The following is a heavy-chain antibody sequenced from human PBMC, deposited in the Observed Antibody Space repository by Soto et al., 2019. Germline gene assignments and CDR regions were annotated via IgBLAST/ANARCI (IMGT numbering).Heavy chain of an antibody. V-gene: IGHV3-53*01. CDR2: IYPGGIT. CDR3: ARQSPDYFGLDV. J-gene: IGHJ6*02. Sequence: EVQLVESGGGLIQPGGSLRLSCAASGFSVSSNYMTWVRQAPGKGLECVSVIYPGGITNYADSVKGRFAISRDNSKDTLYLQMNSLRAEDTAVYYCARQSPDYFGLDVWGQGTTVTVSS. CDR1: GFSVSSNY.